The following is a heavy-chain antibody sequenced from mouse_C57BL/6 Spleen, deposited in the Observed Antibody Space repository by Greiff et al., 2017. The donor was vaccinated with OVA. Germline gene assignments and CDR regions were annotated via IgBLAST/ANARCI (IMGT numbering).Heavy chain of an antibody. V-gene: IGHV1-76*01. CDR1: GYTFTDYY. CDR2: IYPGSGNT. J-gene: IGHJ4*01. Sequence: VQLQQSGAELVRPGASVKLSCKASGYTFTDYYINWVKQRPGQGLEWIARIYPGSGNTYYNEKFKGKATLTAEKSSSTAYMQLSSLTSEDSAVYFCARCELGRAMDYWGQGTSVTVSS. CDR3: ARCELGRAMDY. D-gene: IGHD4-1*01.